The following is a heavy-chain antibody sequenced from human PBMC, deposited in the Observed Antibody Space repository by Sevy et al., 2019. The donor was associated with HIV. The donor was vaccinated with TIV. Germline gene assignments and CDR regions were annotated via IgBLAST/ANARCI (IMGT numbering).Heavy chain of an antibody. Sequence: GGSLRLSCVASGFTFSNYDMNWVRQAPGKGLEWVSYISSSSTTIYYADSVKGRFTISRDNAKNSLYLQMTSLRAEDTAVYYCARLRQDCSGGTCYDYWGQGTLVTVSS. V-gene: IGHV3-48*01. J-gene: IGHJ4*02. CDR1: GFTFSNYD. CDR3: ARLRQDCSGGTCYDY. CDR2: ISSSSTTI. D-gene: IGHD2-15*01.